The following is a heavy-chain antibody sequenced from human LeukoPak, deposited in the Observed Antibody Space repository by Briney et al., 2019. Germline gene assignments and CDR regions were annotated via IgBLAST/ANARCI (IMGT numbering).Heavy chain of an antibody. D-gene: IGHD4-23*01. J-gene: IGHJ4*02. Sequence: QPGRSLRLACAASGFTFSTYWMHWVRQVPGKGLVWVSRIKSDGSSIMYADSVRGRFTISRDNAKNTLYLQMNSLRAEDTAVYYCARDLDYGGRSNFDHWGQGTLVTVSS. CDR1: GFTFSTYW. V-gene: IGHV3-74*03. CDR2: IKSDGSSI. CDR3: ARDLDYGGRSNFDH.